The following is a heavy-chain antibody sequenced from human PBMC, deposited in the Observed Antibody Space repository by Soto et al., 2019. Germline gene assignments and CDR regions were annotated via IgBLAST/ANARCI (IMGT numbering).Heavy chain of an antibody. Sequence: ASVKVSCKASGYTFTSYDINWVRQATGQGLEWMGWMNPNSGNTGYAQKFQGRVTMTRNTSISTAYMELSSLRSEDTAVYYCARGLPYCSSTSCYFDYWGQGTLVTVSS. J-gene: IGHJ4*02. CDR1: GYTFTSYD. V-gene: IGHV1-8*01. D-gene: IGHD2-2*01. CDR3: ARGLPYCSSTSCYFDY. CDR2: MNPNSGNT.